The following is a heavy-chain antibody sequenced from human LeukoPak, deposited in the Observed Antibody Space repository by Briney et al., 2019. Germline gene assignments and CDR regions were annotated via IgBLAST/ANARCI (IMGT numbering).Heavy chain of an antibody. CDR2: IYYSGST. V-gene: IGHV4-59*08. Sequence: SETLSLTCTVSGGSISSYYWSWIRQPPGKGLEWIGYIYYSGSTNYNPSLKSRVTISVDTSKNQFSLKLSSVTAADTAVYYCVWGRTFTMIVVWGQGTLVTVSS. J-gene: IGHJ4*02. D-gene: IGHD3-22*01. CDR3: VWGRTFTMIVV. CDR1: GGSISSYY.